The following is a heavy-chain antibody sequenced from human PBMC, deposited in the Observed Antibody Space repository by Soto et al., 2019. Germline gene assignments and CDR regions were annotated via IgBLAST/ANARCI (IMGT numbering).Heavy chain of an antibody. Sequence: QVQLQQSGPGLVKPSQTLSLTCAISGDSVSSNSAAWNWIRQSPSRGLEWLGRTYYRSRWYNDYEVSVKSRITTTQDTSKTQFSLQLTSVTPEDTAVYYCAGTTPHYCYYMDVGGKGTTVTVSS. D-gene: IGHD1-7*01. V-gene: IGHV6-1*01. CDR1: GDSVSSNSAA. CDR2: TYYRSRWYN. J-gene: IGHJ6*03. CDR3: AGTTPHYCYYMDV.